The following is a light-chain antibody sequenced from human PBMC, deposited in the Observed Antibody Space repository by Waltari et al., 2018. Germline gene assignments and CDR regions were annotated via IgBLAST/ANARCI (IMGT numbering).Light chain of an antibody. Sequence: DIVMTQSPDSLAVSLGERATLNCKSSQSVLYRSNNKNYLAWYQHKPGQPPKLLIYWASTRESGVPDRFSGSGSGTDFTLTISRLQAEDVAVYYCQQYYTTPLTFGGGTKVEIK. V-gene: IGKV4-1*01. CDR1: QSVLYRSNNKNY. CDR2: WAS. CDR3: QQYYTTPLT. J-gene: IGKJ4*01.